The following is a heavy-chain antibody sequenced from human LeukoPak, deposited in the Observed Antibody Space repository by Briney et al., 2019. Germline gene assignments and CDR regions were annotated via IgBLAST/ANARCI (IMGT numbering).Heavy chain of an antibody. V-gene: IGHV1-69*13. J-gene: IGHJ6*03. CDR3: ASRYYYDSSGLYYYMDV. Sequence: GASVKVSCKASGGTFSSYAISWVRQAPGQGLEWMGGIIPIFGTANYAQKFQGRVTITADESTSTAYMELRSLRSEDTAVYYCASRYYYDSSGLYYYMDVWGKGTTVTVSS. D-gene: IGHD3-22*01. CDR2: IIPIFGTA. CDR1: GGTFSSYA.